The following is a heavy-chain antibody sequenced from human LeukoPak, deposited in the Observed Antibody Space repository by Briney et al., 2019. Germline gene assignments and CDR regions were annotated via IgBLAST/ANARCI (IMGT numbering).Heavy chain of an antibody. V-gene: IGHV1-2*02. CDR2: INPNSGGT. CDR1: GYSFTAFY. D-gene: IGHD2/OR15-2a*01. J-gene: IGHJ4*02. CDR3: ARGAKYFFDCLDY. Sequence: ASVKVSCKTSGYSFTAFYIHWVRQAPGQGLEWMGWINPNSGGTNYAQKFQDRVTMTRDTSISTAYMELSRLRSDDTAVYYCARGAKYFFDCLDYWGQGTLVTVSS.